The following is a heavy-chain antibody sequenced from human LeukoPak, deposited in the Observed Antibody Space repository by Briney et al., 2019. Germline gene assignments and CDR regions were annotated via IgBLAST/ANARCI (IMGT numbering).Heavy chain of an antibody. Sequence: PSETLSLTCAVYGESFSGYYWSWIRQPPGKGLEWIGEINHSGSTNYNPSLKSRVTISVDTSKNQFSLKLSSVTAADTAVYYCASGKVNYYDSSGYSYYFDYWGQGTLVTVSS. J-gene: IGHJ4*02. CDR3: ASGKVNYYDSSGYSYYFDY. CDR1: GESFSGYY. V-gene: IGHV4-34*01. D-gene: IGHD3-22*01. CDR2: INHSGST.